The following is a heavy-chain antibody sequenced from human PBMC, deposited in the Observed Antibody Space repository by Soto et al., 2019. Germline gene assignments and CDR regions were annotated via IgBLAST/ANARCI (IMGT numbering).Heavy chain of an antibody. CDR3: ATNVGSTVGPDFDY. CDR1: GYTLTTYY. V-gene: IGHV1-46*01. Sequence: QVQLVQSGAEVKKPGASVQLSCKASGYTLTTYYIHWVRQAPGQGLEWMGIIDPIGRTTNYAQKFQERVTMTRDTSTNTVYMQLSGLRFEDTAMYYCATNVGSTVGPDFDYWGQGTLVTVSS. J-gene: IGHJ4*02. CDR2: IDPIGRTT. D-gene: IGHD1-26*01.